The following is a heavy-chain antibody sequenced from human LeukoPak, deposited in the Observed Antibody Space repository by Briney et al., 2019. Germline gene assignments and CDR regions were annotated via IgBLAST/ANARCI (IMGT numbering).Heavy chain of an antibody. CDR3: AKDLGRYRNNYFDY. CDR1: GFTFNSYA. CDR2: ISGSGGGT. V-gene: IGHV3-23*01. J-gene: IGHJ4*02. Sequence: GGSLRLSCAASGFTFNSYAMSWVRQAPEKGLEWVATISGSGGGTYYADSVKGRFTISRDDSKDTLYLQMNSLRAEDTAVYYCAKDLGRYRNNYFDYWGQGTLVTVSS. D-gene: IGHD1-26*01.